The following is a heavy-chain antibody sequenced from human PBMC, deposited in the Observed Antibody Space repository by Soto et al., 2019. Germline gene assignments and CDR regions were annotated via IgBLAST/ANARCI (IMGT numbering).Heavy chain of an antibody. CDR3: ARGMDNNKVGW. V-gene: IGHV4-61*08. Sequence: QVQLQESGPGLVKPSETLSLTCTVSGDSVSRADSYWSWIRQPPGKGLEWIGYICCSGSTEYNPPLWGXXIXSXATSKNQLSLKLSTVTAADTAVYFCARGMDNNKVGWWGQGTLVTVSS. CDR2: ICCSGST. D-gene: IGHD1-1*01. J-gene: IGHJ4*02. CDR1: GDSVSRADSY.